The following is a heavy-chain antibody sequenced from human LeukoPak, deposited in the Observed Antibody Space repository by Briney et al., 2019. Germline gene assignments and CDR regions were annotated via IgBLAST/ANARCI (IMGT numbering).Heavy chain of an antibody. V-gene: IGHV3-33*01. CDR1: GFTFSSYG. Sequence: GGSLRLSCAASGFTFSSYGMHWVRQAPGKGLEWVAVIWYDGSNKHYADSVKGRFTISRDNSKNTLYLQMNSLRAEDTAVYYCARQGYYDILTGPQDYGMDVGGKGTTVTVSS. J-gene: IGHJ6*04. CDR3: ARQGYYDILTGPQDYGMDV. CDR2: IWYDGSNK. D-gene: IGHD3-9*01.